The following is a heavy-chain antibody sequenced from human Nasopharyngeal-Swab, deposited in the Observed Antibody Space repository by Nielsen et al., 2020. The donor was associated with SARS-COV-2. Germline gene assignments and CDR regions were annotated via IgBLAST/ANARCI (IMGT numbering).Heavy chain of an antibody. J-gene: IGHJ4*02. CDR3: ARAQWLVKAGFDY. CDR1: GFTFDDYA. D-gene: IGHD6-19*01. CDR2: ISWNSGSI. Sequence: GGSLRLSCAASGFTFDDYAMHWVRQAPGKGLEWVSGISWNSGSIGYADSVKGRFTISRDNAKNSLYLQMNSLRAEDTAVYYCARAQWLVKAGFDYWGQGTLVTVSS. V-gene: IGHV3-9*01.